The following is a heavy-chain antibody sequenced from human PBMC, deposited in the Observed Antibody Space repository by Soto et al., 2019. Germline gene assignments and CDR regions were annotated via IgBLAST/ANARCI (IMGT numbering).Heavy chain of an antibody. CDR2: MSNSGST. V-gene: IGHV4-59*08. D-gene: IGHD2-15*01. J-gene: IGHJ2*01. CDR3: VRHATDHRGNAEAWYFDL. Sequence: QVQLQESGPGLVRPSETLSLTCTVSGASISSYYWTWVRQPPGKGLEWIGYMSNSGSTNYNPSFTSRVPMSVDXXKXQXRLKLSSVPAADTAVYYCVRHATDHRGNAEAWYFDLWGRGTLVTVSS. CDR1: GASISSYY.